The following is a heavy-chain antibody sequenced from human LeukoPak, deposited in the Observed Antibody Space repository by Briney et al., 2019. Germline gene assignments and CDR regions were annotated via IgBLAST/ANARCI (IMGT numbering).Heavy chain of an antibody. D-gene: IGHD4-17*01. Sequence: SETLSLTCAVYGGSFSGYYWSWIRQPPGKGLEWIGEINHSGRTNYNPSLKSRVTISVDTSKNQFSLKLRSVTAADEAVYYCARGGMTTHPPVDYWGQGTIVTVSS. CDR2: INHSGRT. V-gene: IGHV4-34*01. CDR3: ARGGMTTHPPVDY. J-gene: IGHJ4*02. CDR1: GGSFSGYY.